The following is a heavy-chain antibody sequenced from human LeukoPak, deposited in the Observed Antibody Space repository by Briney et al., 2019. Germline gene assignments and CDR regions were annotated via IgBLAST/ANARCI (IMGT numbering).Heavy chain of an antibody. Sequence: SGGSLRLSCAASGFTFSSYGMHWVCQAPGKGLEWVAVIWYDGSNKYYADSVKGRFTISRDNSKNTLYLQMNSLRAEDTAVYYCAKGAGDIVVVPAAILGSDLDYWGQGTLVTVSS. CDR1: GFTFSSYG. CDR2: IWYDGSNK. J-gene: IGHJ4*02. V-gene: IGHV3-30*02. CDR3: AKGAGDIVVVPAAILGSDLDY. D-gene: IGHD2-2*02.